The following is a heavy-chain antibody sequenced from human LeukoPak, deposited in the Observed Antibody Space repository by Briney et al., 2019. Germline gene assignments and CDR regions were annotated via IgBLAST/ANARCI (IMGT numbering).Heavy chain of an antibody. J-gene: IGHJ4*02. CDR1: GFTFSSYG. Sequence: GGSLRLSCAASGFTFSSYGMHWVRQAPGKGLEWVAVIWYDGSNKYYADSVKGRFTISRDNSKSTLYLQMNSLRAEDTAVYYCAKPKVFWDFDYWGQGTLVTVSS. D-gene: IGHD3-3*01. CDR2: IWYDGSNK. CDR3: AKPKVFWDFDY. V-gene: IGHV3-33*06.